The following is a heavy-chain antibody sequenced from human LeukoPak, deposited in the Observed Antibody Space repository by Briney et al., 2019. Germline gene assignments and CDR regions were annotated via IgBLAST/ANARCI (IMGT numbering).Heavy chain of an antibody. CDR1: GYSFTNYG. J-gene: IGHJ4*02. CDR2: ISAYNGNT. Sequence: GASVKVSCKASGYSFTNYGISWVRQAPGQGLEWMGWISAYNGNTKYAQKLQGRVTVTTDTSTSTAYMELRSLRSDDTAVYYCARAITMIGRFDYWGQGTLVTVSS. D-gene: IGHD3-22*01. V-gene: IGHV1-18*01. CDR3: ARAITMIGRFDY.